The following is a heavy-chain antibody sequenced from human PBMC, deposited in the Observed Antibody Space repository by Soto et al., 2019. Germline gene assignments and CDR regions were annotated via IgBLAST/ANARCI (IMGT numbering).Heavy chain of an antibody. CDR3: AREVMVGAVLGMDV. Sequence: EVQLVESGGGLVKPGESLRLSCAAPGFTFSSYAMNWVRQAPGKGLEWVSFISSSGSYIYYADSVKGRFTISRDNAKNSLYLQMNSLRAEDTAVYYCAREVMVGAVLGMDVWGQGSTVTVSS. J-gene: IGHJ6*02. CDR1: GFTFSSYA. D-gene: IGHD1-26*01. V-gene: IGHV3-21*01. CDR2: ISSSGSYI.